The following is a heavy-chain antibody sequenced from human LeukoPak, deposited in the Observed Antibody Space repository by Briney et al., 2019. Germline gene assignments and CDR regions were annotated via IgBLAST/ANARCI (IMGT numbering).Heavy chain of an antibody. V-gene: IGHV3-30*02. CDR1: GFTFSTDG. CDR2: IHSDGSKK. J-gene: IGHJ4*02. D-gene: IGHD1-14*01. CDR3: AKGISADSYYLDY. Sequence: GRSLRLSCAAYGFTFSTDGIHWVRQAPGKGLEWVAIIHSDGSKKYNADSVKGRFTISRDNSKNTLYLEINSLRTEDTAVYYCAKGISADSYYLDYWGQGTLVTVSS.